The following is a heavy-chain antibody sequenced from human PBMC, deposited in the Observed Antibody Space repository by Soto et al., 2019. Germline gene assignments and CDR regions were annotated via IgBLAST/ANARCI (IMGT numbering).Heavy chain of an antibody. J-gene: IGHJ6*03. CDR2: MNPNSGNT. CDR1: GYTFTSYD. CDR3: ARVTYYDFWSGYYPGRVSDYYYYMDV. D-gene: IGHD3-3*01. V-gene: IGHV1-8*01. Sequence: ASVKVSCKASGYTFTSYDINWVRQATGQGLEWMGWMNPNSGNTGYAQKFQGRVTMTRNTSISTAYMELSSLRSEDTAVYYCARVTYYDFWSGYYPGRVSDYYYYMDVWGKGTTVTVSS.